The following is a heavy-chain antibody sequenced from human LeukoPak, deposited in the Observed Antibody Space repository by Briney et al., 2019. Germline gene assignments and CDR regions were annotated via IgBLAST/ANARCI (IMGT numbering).Heavy chain of an antibody. Sequence: ASVKVSCKATGYTFTSYGISSVRQALGQGIEWMGWISAYNGNTNYEQKFQGRVTMTTDTSTSTAYMELRSLRSDDTALYYCARAESLYGGNLAAAFDIWGQGTMVTVSS. J-gene: IGHJ3*02. V-gene: IGHV1-18*01. CDR1: GYTFTSYG. CDR2: ISAYNGNT. CDR3: ARAESLYGGNLAAAFDI. D-gene: IGHD4-23*01.